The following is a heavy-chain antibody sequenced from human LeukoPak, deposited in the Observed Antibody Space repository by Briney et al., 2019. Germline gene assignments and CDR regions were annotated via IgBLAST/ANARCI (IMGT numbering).Heavy chain of an antibody. CDR3: AKGDYGDYVRYYYYGMDV. D-gene: IGHD4-17*01. CDR1: GFTFSSYA. CDR2: ISGSGGST. J-gene: IGHJ6*02. Sequence: GALRLSCAASGFTFSSYAMSWVRQAPGKGLEWVSAISGSGGSTYYADSAKGRFTISRDNSKDTLYLQMNSLRAEDTAVYYCAKGDYGDYVRYYYYGMDVWGQGTTVIVSS. V-gene: IGHV3-23*01.